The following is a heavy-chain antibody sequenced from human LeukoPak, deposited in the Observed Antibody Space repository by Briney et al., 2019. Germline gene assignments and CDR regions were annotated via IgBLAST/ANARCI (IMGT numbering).Heavy chain of an antibody. D-gene: IGHD2-21*01. CDR2: ISYDGSNK. V-gene: IGHV3-30*04. J-gene: IGHJ6*02. CDR3: ARDKPSYCGGDCYFYGMDV. CDR1: GFTFSSYA. Sequence: GGSLRLSCAASGFTFSSYAMHWVRQAPGKGLEWVAVISYDGSNKYYADSVKGRFTISRDNSKNTLYLQMNSLRAEDTAVYYCARDKPSYCGGDCYFYGMDVWRQGTTVTVSS.